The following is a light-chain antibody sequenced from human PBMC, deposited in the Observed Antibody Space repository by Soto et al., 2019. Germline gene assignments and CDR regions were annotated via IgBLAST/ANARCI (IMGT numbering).Light chain of an antibody. Sequence: DIQMNQSASTLSGSVGHRAPVICRASQTISSWLAWYQQTPGKAPKLRIYKASTLKSGVPSRLSGSGSGTEFTLTISSLQHDDFATYYCQHYNSYSEAFCQGTKVDIK. CDR3: QHYNSYSEA. J-gene: IGKJ1*01. CDR1: QTISSW. V-gene: IGKV1-5*03. CDR2: KAS.